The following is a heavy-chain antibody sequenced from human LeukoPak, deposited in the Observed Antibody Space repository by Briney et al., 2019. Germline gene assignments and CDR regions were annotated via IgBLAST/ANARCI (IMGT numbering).Heavy chain of an antibody. D-gene: IGHD3-9*01. Sequence: GGSLRLSCAASGFTFSNYGMSWVRQAPGKGLEWVSAVSGSGHSTYYADSVKGRFTISRDSSKNTLYLQMNSLRAEDTAVYYCASGLRYFVYYYYYMDVWGKGTTVTVSS. V-gene: IGHV3-23*01. CDR3: ASGLRYFVYYYYYMDV. CDR2: VSGSGHST. CDR1: GFTFSNYG. J-gene: IGHJ6*03.